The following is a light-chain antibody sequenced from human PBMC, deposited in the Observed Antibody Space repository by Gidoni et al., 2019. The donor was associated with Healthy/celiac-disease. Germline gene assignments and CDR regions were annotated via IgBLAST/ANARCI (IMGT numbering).Light chain of an antibody. CDR2: DAS. CDR3: QQRSHWPLT. V-gene: IGKV3-11*01. CDR1: QSVNSY. J-gene: IGKJ4*01. Sequence: PGERATLSCRASQSVNSYLAWYQQTPGQAPRLLSYDASNRATGIPSRFSVSGSETDFALTFSSLESEDFAVYYFQQRSHWPLTFGGGTKVEIK.